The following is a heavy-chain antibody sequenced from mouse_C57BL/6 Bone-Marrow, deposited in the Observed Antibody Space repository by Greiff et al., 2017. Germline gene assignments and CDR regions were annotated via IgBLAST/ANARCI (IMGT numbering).Heavy chain of an antibody. J-gene: IGHJ1*03. D-gene: IGHD1-1*01. V-gene: IGHV1-59*01. CDR1: GYTFPSYW. CDR3: ARPTVVATPYWYFDV. Sequence: QVQLQQPGAELVRPGTSVKLSCKASGYTFPSYWMHWVKQRPGQGLEWIGVIDPSDSYTNYNQKFKGKATLTVDTSSSTAYMQLSSLTSEDSAVYYCARPTVVATPYWYFDVWGTGTTVTVSS. CDR2: IDPSDSYT.